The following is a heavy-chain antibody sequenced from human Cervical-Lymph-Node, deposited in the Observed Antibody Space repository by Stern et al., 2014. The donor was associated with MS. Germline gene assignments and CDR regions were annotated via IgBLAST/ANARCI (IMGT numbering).Heavy chain of an antibody. Sequence: QVQLVQSGAEVERPGASVKVSCKASGYTFTAYFLHWVRQDPGQGLEWMGWISPKTGSATYAQKFQDRVTMTRDTSINTGYMEVSSLRSDDTAVYYCARDRGSYSDYWGQGTLVAVSS. D-gene: IGHD1-26*01. CDR3: ARDRGSYSDY. CDR1: GYTFTAYF. J-gene: IGHJ4*02. CDR2: ISPKTGSA. V-gene: IGHV1-2*02.